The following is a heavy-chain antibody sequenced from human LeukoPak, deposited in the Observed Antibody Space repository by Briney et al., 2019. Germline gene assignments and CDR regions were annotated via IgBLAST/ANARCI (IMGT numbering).Heavy chain of an antibody. Sequence: SETLSLTCTVSGGSVTSTYYYWGWIRQPPGRGLEWIGNIYNSGNTYYNPSLKGRVTKSLDTSKNQFSLTLTSVTAADTAVYYCASSGSYSFHAFDIWGQGTMVTVSS. CDR1: GGSVTSTYYY. J-gene: IGHJ3*02. D-gene: IGHD1-26*01. V-gene: IGHV4-39*07. CDR2: IYNSGNT. CDR3: ASSGSYSFHAFDI.